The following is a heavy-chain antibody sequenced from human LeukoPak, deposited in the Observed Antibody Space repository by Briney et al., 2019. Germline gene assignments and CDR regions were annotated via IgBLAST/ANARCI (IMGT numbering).Heavy chain of an antibody. CDR2: ISGSGGST. Sequence: GGSLRLSCAASGFTFSTYAMSWVRQAPGKGLEWVSGISGSGGSTYYADSVKGRFTISRDNSKNTLYLQMNSLSAEDTAVYYCAKPNAADYYDSSGSYFDYWGQGNQVTVSS. J-gene: IGHJ4*02. V-gene: IGHV3-23*01. D-gene: IGHD3-22*01. CDR1: GFTFSTYA. CDR3: AKPNAADYYDSSGSYFDY.